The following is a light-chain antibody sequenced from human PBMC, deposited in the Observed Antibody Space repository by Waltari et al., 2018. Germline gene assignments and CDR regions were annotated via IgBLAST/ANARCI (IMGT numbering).Light chain of an antibody. V-gene: IGLV2-23*02. CDR3: SSYAGPHSVV. CDR2: EVN. Sequence: QSALTQPASVSGSPGQSITVPCTGSRSDVATYNLFSWYQHHPGKAPKLLIYEVNQRPSGVSTRFSASKSDNTASLTVSGLQAEDEADYYCSSYAGPHSVVFGGGTKVTVL. J-gene: IGLJ2*01. CDR1: RSDVATYNL.